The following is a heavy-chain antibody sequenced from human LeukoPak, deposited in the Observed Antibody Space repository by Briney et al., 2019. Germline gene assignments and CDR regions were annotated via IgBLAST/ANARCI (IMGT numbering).Heavy chain of an antibody. D-gene: IGHD6-19*01. V-gene: IGHV4-30-2*02. CDR1: GGSISSGGYS. CDR2: IYHSGST. J-gene: IGHJ4*02. CDR3: ARQIMIAVAGLGGYFDY. Sequence: PSQTLSLTCAVYGGSISSGGYSWTWIRQPPGKGLEWIGYIYHSGSTFYNPSLKSRVTMSVDTSKNQFSLKLSSVTAADTAVYYCARQIMIAVAGLGGYFDYWGQGTLVTVSS.